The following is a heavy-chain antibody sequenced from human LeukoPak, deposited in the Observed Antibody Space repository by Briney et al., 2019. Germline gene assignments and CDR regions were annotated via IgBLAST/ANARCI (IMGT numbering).Heavy chain of an antibody. D-gene: IGHD3-3*01. Sequence: SETLSLTCAVSGYSISSGYYWSWIRQPPGKGLEWIGEINHSGSTNYNPSLKSRVTISVDTSKNKFSLKLSSVTAADTAVYYCARGIVLRFLEWLLPDWGQGTLVTVSS. CDR1: GYSISSGYY. CDR2: INHSGST. CDR3: ARGIVLRFLEWLLPD. V-gene: IGHV4-34*01. J-gene: IGHJ4*02.